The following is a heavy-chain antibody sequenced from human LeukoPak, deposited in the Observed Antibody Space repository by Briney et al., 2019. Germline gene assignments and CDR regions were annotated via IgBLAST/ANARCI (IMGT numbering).Heavy chain of an antibody. CDR2: INSYNGDT. D-gene: IGHD5-12*01. CDR1: GYKFTAYA. J-gene: IGHJ4*02. CDR3: SRGALYSAHDSDVEY. V-gene: IGHV1-18*01. Sequence: ASVKVSCKASGYKFTAYAISWVRQAPGQGLEWVGSINSYNGDTKFAQKLQARVTLSTDTSANTGYMEVRSLTSDDTAVYYCSRGALYSAHDSDVEYWGQGTLVIVSS.